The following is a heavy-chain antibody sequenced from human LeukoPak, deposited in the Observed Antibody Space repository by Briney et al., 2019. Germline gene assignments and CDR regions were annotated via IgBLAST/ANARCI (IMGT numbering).Heavy chain of an antibody. CDR3: AWGAYYSDSSGLAGGAFDI. D-gene: IGHD3-22*01. Sequence: PGGSLRLSCAASGFTSSSYWMSWVRQAPGKGLEWVANIKEDGSDKYYVDSVKGRFSISRDNAKTSLYLQMNGLRAEDTAVYYCAWGAYYSDSSGLAGGAFDIWGQGTMVTVSS. CDR2: IKEDGSDK. V-gene: IGHV3-7*04. CDR1: GFTSSSYW. J-gene: IGHJ3*02.